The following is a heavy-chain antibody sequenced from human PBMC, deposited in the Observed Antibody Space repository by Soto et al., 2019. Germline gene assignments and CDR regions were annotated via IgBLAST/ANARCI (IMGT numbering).Heavy chain of an antibody. J-gene: IGHJ4*02. D-gene: IGHD2-15*01. Sequence: QLQLQESGPGLVKPSETLSLTCAVSGGSISSSSYYWDWIRQPPGKGLEWIGTIYYTGTSNYNPSLKSRVTISVDTSKNQFSLKLSSVTAADTAVYYCTRHAIGVVVPAAIRNWGQGSLVTVSS. V-gene: IGHV4-39*01. CDR3: TRHAIGVVVPAAIRN. CDR2: IYYTGTS. CDR1: GGSISSSSYY.